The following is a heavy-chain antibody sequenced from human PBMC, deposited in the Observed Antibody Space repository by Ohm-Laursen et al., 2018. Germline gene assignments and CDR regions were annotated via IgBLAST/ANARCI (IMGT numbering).Heavy chain of an antibody. V-gene: IGHV4-59*01. Sequence: SETLSLTCIVSGGSISSYYWSWIRQPPGKGLEWIGYTYYSGSTNYNPSLKSRVTISVDTSKNQFSLKLSSVTAADTAVYYCARAGVAVAGIDYWGQGTLVTVSS. CDR3: ARAGVAVAGIDY. J-gene: IGHJ4*02. CDR2: TYYSGST. CDR1: GGSISSYY. D-gene: IGHD6-19*01.